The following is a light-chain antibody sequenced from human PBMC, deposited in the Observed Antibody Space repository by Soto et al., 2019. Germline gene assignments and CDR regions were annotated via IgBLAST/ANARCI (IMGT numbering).Light chain of an antibody. J-gene: IGKJ4*01. V-gene: IGKV2-40*01. Sequence: DIVMTPTPHSLPVTPGEPASISCRSSQSLLDSDDGNTYLEWYRQKPGQYPQLLIDTLSYRASGVPDRFSGSGSGTDFTLKISRVEAEDVGIYYCMQRTELPLSFGGGTKVEIK. CDR3: MQRTELPLS. CDR2: TLS. CDR1: QSLLDSDDGNTY.